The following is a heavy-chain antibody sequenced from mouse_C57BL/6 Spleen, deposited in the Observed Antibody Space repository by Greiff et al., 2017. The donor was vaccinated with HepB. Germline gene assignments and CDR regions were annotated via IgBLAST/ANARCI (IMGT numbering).Heavy chain of an antibody. CDR1: GFSFNTYA. D-gene: IGHD2-5*01. J-gene: IGHJ4*01. V-gene: IGHV10-1*01. CDR2: IRSKSNNYAT. CDR3: VRTYYYSNYDYAMDY. Sequence: EVQVVESGGGLVQPKGSLKLSCAASGFSFNTYAMNWVRQAPGKGSEWVARIRSKSNNYATYYADSVKDRFTISRDDSESMLYLQMNNLKTEDTAMYYCVRTYYYSNYDYAMDYWGQGTSVTVSS.